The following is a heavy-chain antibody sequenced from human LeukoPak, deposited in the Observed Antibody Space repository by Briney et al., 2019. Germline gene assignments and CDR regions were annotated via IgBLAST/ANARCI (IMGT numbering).Heavy chain of an antibody. Sequence: ASETLSLTCTVSGGSISSSSYFWGWIRQPPGKGLEWIGSIYYSGSTYYNPSLKSRVTISIDTSKNQFSLRLSSVTAADTAVYYCARSDSGSRGYYFDYWGQGTLVTVSS. J-gene: IGHJ4*02. CDR3: ARSDSGSRGYYFDY. CDR2: IYYSGST. D-gene: IGHD6-13*01. V-gene: IGHV4-39*01. CDR1: GGSISSSSYF.